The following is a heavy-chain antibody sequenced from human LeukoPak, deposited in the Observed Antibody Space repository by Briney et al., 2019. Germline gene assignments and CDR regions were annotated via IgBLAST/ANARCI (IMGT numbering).Heavy chain of an antibody. CDR1: GYTFTSYY. D-gene: IGHD2-21*02. J-gene: IGHJ5*02. V-gene: IGHV1-46*03. CDR3: ARGSKDCGGDCYSGPNWFDP. CDR2: INPSGGST. Sequence: ASVKVSCKASGYTFTSYYMYWVRQAPGQGLEWMGIINPSGGSTSYAQKFQGRVTMTRDTSTSTVYMELSSLRSEDTAVYYCARGSKDCGGDCYSGPNWFDPWGQGTLVTVSS.